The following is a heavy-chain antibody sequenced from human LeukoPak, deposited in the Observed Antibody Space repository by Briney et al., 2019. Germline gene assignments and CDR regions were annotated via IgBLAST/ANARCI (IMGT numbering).Heavy chain of an antibody. D-gene: IGHD6-13*01. CDR2: ISYDGSNK. CDR1: GFTFSSYG. CDR3: AKDLVYSSSWYYYYYGMDV. J-gene: IGHJ6*02. Sequence: GGSLRLSCAASGFTFSSYGVHWVRQAPGKGLEWVAVISYDGSNKYYADSVKGRFTISRDNSKNTLYLQMNSLRAEDTAAYYCAKDLVYSSSWYYYYYGMDVWGQGTTVTVPS. V-gene: IGHV3-30*18.